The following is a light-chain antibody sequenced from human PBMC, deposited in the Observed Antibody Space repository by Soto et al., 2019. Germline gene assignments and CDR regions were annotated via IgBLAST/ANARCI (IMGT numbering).Light chain of an antibody. Sequence: QSALTQPASVSGSPGQSITISCTGSSSDVGSYNLVSWYQQHPGKAPKLMIYEGSKRPSGVSNRFSGSKSGNTASLTISGLQAEDEADYYCCSYAGGGSYVFGPGTKLTDL. CDR3: CSYAGGGSYV. CDR1: SSDVGSYNL. J-gene: IGLJ1*01. CDR2: EGS. V-gene: IGLV2-23*01.